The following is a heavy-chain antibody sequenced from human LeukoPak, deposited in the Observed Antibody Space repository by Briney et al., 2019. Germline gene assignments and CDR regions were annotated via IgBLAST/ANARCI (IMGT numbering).Heavy chain of an antibody. Sequence: GGSLRLSCAASGFTFSDYYMSWIRQTPGKGLEWVSYISGSGSTIFYADSVKGRLIISRDNAKNSLYLQLNSLRAEDTAVYYCARVVYCTGGICQIFAFDTWGQGTVVTVSS. V-gene: IGHV3-11*01. CDR1: GFTFSDYY. D-gene: IGHD2-15*01. CDR3: ARVVYCTGGICQIFAFDT. CDR2: ISGSGSTI. J-gene: IGHJ3*02.